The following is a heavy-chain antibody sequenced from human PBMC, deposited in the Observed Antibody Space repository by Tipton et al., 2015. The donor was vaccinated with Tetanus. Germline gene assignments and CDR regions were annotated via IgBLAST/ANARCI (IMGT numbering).Heavy chain of an antibody. CDR2: INHSGST. CDR3: ARTYYYDSWLDY. D-gene: IGHD3-22*01. CDR1: GGSFSGYY. V-gene: IGHV4-34*01. J-gene: IGHJ4*02. Sequence: TLSLTCAVYGGSFSGYYWSWIRQPPGKGLEWIGEINHSGSTNYNPSLKSRVTISVDTSKNQFSLKLSSVTAADTAVYYCARTYYYDSWLDYWGQGTLVTVSS.